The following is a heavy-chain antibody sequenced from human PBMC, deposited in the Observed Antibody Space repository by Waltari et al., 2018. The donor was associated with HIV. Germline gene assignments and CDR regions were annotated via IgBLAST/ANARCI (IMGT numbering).Heavy chain of an antibody. Sequence: QLQLQESGPGLVKPSETLSLTCTVSGGSIISNVYYWGWIRQPPGKGLEWIGSVYYSGSTYYNPSLKSRVTISVDTSKNQFYRRLRSVTAADTAVYYCAPRDYGDYQFDYWGRGTLVTVSS. CDR1: GGSIISNVYY. CDR2: VYYSGST. D-gene: IGHD4-17*01. V-gene: IGHV4-39*01. J-gene: IGHJ4*02. CDR3: APRDYGDYQFDY.